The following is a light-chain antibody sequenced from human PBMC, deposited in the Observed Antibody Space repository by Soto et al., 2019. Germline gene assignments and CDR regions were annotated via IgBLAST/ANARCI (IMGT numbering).Light chain of an antibody. CDR3: STYTGSNTTYV. Sequence: QSALTQPASVSGSPGQSISISCTGATSDIGNYNYFSWYQQHPGKAPKLIIYQVSNRPSGVSNRFSGSKSGNTASLTISGLQADDEADYFCSTYTGSNTTYVFGEGTKVTVL. J-gene: IGLJ1*01. CDR1: TSDIGNYNY. V-gene: IGLV2-14*01. CDR2: QVS.